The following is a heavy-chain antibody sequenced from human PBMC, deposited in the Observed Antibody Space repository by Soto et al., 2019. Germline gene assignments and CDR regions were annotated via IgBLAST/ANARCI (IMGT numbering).Heavy chain of an antibody. CDR2: IYPTGST. CDR3: ASRDPGTSVDY. CDR1: GGSVSSDTHY. D-gene: IGHD1-7*01. Sequence: SETLSLTCTVSGGSVSSDTHYWSWIRQPPGKRLEWIGDIYPTGSTNYNPSLKSRVTISLDKSEKQISLKVTSLTAADTAVYYCASRDPGTSVDYWGQGTLVTVSS. V-gene: IGHV4-61*01. J-gene: IGHJ4*02.